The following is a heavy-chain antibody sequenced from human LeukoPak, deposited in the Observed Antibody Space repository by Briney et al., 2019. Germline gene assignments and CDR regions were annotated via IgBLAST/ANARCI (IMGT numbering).Heavy chain of an antibody. V-gene: IGHV4-59*01. CDR3: ARDPSRLYCSSTSCKDYGMDV. CDR2: IYYSGST. CDR1: GGSISSYY. D-gene: IGHD2-2*01. J-gene: IGHJ6*02. Sequence: PSETLSLTCTVSGGSISSYYWSWIRQPPGKGLEWIGYIYYSGSTNYNPSLKSRVTISVDTSKNQFSLKLSSVTAADTAVYYCARDPSRLYCSSTSCKDYGMDVWGQGTTVTVSS.